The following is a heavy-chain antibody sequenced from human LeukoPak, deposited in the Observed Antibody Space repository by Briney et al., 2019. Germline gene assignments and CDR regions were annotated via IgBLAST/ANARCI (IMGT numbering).Heavy chain of an antibody. CDR3: AKDTYDFLYYYYYMDV. CDR1: GFTFSSYA. D-gene: IGHD3-3*01. J-gene: IGHJ6*03. CDR2: ISGSGGST. V-gene: IGHV3-23*01. Sequence: GGALRLSCAASGFTFSSYAMSGVRQAPGKGGEWVSAISGSGGSTYYADSVKGRFTISRDNSKNTLYLQMNSLRAEDTAVYYCAKDTYDFLYYYYYMDVWGKGTTVTVSS.